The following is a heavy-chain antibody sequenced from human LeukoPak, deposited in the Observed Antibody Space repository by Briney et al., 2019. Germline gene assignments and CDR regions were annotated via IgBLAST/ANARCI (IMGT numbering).Heavy chain of an antibody. CDR3: AKDPPGIEGPSAFDI. CDR2: IYSGGST. V-gene: IGHV3-53*01. J-gene: IGHJ3*02. CDR1: GFTVSSNY. Sequence: GGSLRLSCAASGFTVSSNYMSWVRQAPGKGLEWVSVIYSGGSTYYADSVKGRFTISRDNSKNTLYLQMNSLRAEDTAVYYCAKDPPGIEGPSAFDIWGQGTMVTVSS. D-gene: IGHD1-26*01.